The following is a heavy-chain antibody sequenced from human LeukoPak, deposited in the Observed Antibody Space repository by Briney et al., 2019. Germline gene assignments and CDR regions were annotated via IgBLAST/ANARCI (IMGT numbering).Heavy chain of an antibody. V-gene: IGHV3-66*01. Sequence: PGGSLRLSCAASGFTVSSSYMSWVRQARAKGLEWVSVISSAGTTYYADSAKGRFTISRDNSKNTVYLQVNSLRDEDTAVYYCARDLEAANTYYFDYWGQGTMVTVSS. D-gene: IGHD6-13*01. CDR2: ISSAGTT. CDR1: GFTVSSSY. J-gene: IGHJ4*02. CDR3: ARDLEAANTYYFDY.